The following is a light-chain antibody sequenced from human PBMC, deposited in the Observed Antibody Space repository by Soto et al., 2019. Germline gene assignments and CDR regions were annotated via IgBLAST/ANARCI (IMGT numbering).Light chain of an antibody. CDR2: DVS. V-gene: IGLV2-14*01. J-gene: IGLJ1*01. CDR3: TSYTSSSTNYV. Sequence: QSVLTQPASVSGSPGQSITISCTGTSSDVGGYNYVSWYQQHPGKAPKLMIYDVSNRPSGVSNRFSGSKSGNTASLTISGLQVEDEADYYCTSYTSSSTNYVFGTGTKVTVL. CDR1: SSDVGGYNY.